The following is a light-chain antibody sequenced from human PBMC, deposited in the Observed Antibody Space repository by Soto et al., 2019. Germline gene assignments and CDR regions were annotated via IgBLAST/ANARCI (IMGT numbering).Light chain of an antibody. CDR3: QQHRNCQIT. J-gene: IGKJ4*01. CDR1: QSVSSY. CDR2: DAS. V-gene: IGKV3-11*01. Sequence: EIVLTQSPVTLSLSPGERATLSCRASQSVSSYLVWYQQKPGQAPRLLIYDASNRATGIPARFSGSGSGTDFTLTISRVEPEDFAVYYCQQHRNCQITFGGGTKVEIK.